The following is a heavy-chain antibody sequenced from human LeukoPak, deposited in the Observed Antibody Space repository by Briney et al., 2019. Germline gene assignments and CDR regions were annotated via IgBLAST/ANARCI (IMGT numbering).Heavy chain of an antibody. D-gene: IGHD6-19*01. J-gene: IGHJ4*02. Sequence: PGGSLRLSCAASGFTLSSYSMNWVRQAPGKGLEWVSSISSSSSYIYYADSVKGRFTISRDNAKNSLYLQMNSLRAEDTAVYYCARDDEAQWLVPDKGFDYWGQGTLVTVSS. V-gene: IGHV3-21*01. CDR3: ARDDEAQWLVPDKGFDY. CDR2: ISSSSSYI. CDR1: GFTLSSYS.